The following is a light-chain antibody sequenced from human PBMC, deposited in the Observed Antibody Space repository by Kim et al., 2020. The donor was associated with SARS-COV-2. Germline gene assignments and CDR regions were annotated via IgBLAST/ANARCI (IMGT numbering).Light chain of an antibody. CDR1: QGIDNA. CDR3: QQLSRYPPYN. CDR2: TAS. Sequence: AAVGDTVTISGRASQGIDNALAWYQHKAGKAPQILIYTASVLLSGVPSKFSGSGSGTEFTLTISNLQPEDSASYYCQQLSRYPPYNFGQGTKLEI. V-gene: IGKV1-9*01. J-gene: IGKJ2*01.